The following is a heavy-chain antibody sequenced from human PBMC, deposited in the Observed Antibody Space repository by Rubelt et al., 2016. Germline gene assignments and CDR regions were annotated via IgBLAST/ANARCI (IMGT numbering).Heavy chain of an antibody. CDR1: GYTFTSYG. CDR3: ARVGTAMVTT. J-gene: IGHJ5*02. D-gene: IGHD5-18*01. CDR2: ISAYNGNT. V-gene: IGHV1-18*01. Sequence: QVQLVQSGAEVKKPGASVKVSCKASGYTFTSYGISWVRPAPGQGLEWMGWISAYNGNTNYAQKFQGRVTITADKSTSTAYMALSSLGSEDTAVYYCARVGTAMVTTWGQGTLVTVSS.